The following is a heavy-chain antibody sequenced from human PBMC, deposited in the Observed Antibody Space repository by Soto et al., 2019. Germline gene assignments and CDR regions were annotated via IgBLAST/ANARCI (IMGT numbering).Heavy chain of an antibody. CDR2: IYWDDDK. CDR1: GFSLSTSEVG. CDR3: APRGVTANPFDY. Sequence: QINLKESGPTLVKPTQTLTLTFTFSGFSLSTSEVGVGWIRQPPGKALEWLALIYWDDDKRYSPSLKSRLTITKDASKIQVSLTMTNMDPVDTATSYCAPRGVTANPFDYWGQGTLVIVSA. D-gene: IGHD2-21*02. V-gene: IGHV2-5*02. J-gene: IGHJ4*02.